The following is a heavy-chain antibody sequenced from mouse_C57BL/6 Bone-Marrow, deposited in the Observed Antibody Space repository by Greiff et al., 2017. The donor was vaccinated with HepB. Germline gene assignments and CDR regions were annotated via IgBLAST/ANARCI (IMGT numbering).Heavy chain of an antibody. J-gene: IGHJ2*01. V-gene: IGHV5-9-1*02. CDR1: GFTFSSYA. Sequence: EVKLMESGEGLVKPGGSLKLSCAASGFTFSSYAMSWVRQTPEKRLEWVAYISSGGDYIYYADTVKGRFTISRDNARNTLYLQMSSLKSEDTAMYYCTRVGREPWGVDYWGQGTTLTVSS. CDR3: TRVGREPWGVDY. CDR2: ISSGGDYI. D-gene: IGHD4-1*01.